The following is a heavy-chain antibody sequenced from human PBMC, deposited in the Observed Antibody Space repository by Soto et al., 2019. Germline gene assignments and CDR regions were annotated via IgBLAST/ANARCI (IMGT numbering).Heavy chain of an antibody. CDR3: ARQSPPRYYGSGSYQDYYYGMDV. Sequence: PGESLKISCNGSGYSFTSYWIGWVRQMPGKGLEWMGIIYPGDSDTRYSPSFQGQVTISADKSISTAYLQWSSLKASDTAMYYCARQSPPRYYGSGSYQDYYYGMDVWGQGTTVTVSS. D-gene: IGHD3-10*01. J-gene: IGHJ6*02. CDR1: GYSFTSYW. V-gene: IGHV5-51*01. CDR2: IYPGDSDT.